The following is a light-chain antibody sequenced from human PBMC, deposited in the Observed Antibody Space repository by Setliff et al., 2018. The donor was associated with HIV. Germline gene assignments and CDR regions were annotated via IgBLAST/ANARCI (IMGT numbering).Light chain of an antibody. J-gene: IGLJ1*01. Sequence: QSALAQPAYVYGSTGQSITISCTGNSSDVGRYDLVSWYKQHTGKAPKLIIYQATKRHSGVSNRFSGSKSGNTASLTISGLQAEYEADYYCCSNTGSNTYVFGTGTKVTVL. CDR1: SSDVGRYDL. CDR2: QAT. V-gene: IGLV2-23*01. CDR3: CSNTGSNTYV.